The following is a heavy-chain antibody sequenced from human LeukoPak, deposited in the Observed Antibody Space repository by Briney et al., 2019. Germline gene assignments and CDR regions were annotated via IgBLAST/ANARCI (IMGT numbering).Heavy chain of an antibody. V-gene: IGHV3-7*01. CDR2: IKQDGSET. Sequence: GGPLRLSCAPSGLTFSTYWISWVRKAPGKGLKWVASIKQDGSETYYVDSVKGRFTFSRDNAKNSLYLQMDSLRAEDTAVYYCARDRRITIFGVLVMWGQGTLVIVSS. D-gene: IGHD3-3*01. CDR1: GLTFSTYW. J-gene: IGHJ4*02. CDR3: ARDRRITIFGVLVM.